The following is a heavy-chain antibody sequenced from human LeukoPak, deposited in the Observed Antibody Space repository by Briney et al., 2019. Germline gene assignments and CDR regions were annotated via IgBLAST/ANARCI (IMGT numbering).Heavy chain of an antibody. V-gene: IGHV1-2*02. CDR3: ASGAGNWQTSKFDY. CDR2: INPNSGGT. Sequence: ASVKVSCKASGYTFTDYYMHWVRQAPGQGLEWMGWINPNSGGTNYAQNFQGRVTMTRDTSISTAYMELSRLRSDDTAVYYCASGAGNWQTSKFDYWGQGTLVTVSS. D-gene: IGHD1-1*01. J-gene: IGHJ4*02. CDR1: GYTFTDYY.